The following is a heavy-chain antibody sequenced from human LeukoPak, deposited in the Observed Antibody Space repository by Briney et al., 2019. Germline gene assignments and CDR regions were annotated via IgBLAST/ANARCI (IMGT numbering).Heavy chain of an antibody. CDR1: GFTFSSYA. J-gene: IGHJ4*02. CDR2: ISSNGGST. Sequence: GGSLRLSCAASGFTFSSYAMHWVRQAPGKGLEYVSAISSNGGSTYYANSVKGRFTISRDNSKNTLYLQMGSLRAEDMAVYYCARLIASRAYYFGYWGQGTLVTVSS. D-gene: IGHD1-26*01. V-gene: IGHV3-64*01. CDR3: ARLIASRAYYFGY.